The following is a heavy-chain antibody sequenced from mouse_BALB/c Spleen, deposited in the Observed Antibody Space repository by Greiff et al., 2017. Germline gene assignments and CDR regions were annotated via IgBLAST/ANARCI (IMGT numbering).Heavy chain of an antibody. Sequence: VQLQQPGAELVKPGASVKLSCKASGYTFTSYYMYWVKQRPGQGLEWIGGINPSTGGTNFNEKFKSKATLTVDKSSSTAYMQLSSLTSEDSAVYDGTRAGRYEARYYEAMDDWGQGTTVTVSA. D-gene: IGHD2-14*01. J-gene: IGHJ4*01. CDR2: INPSTGGT. V-gene: IGHV1S81*02. CDR3: TRAGRYEARYYEAMDD. CDR1: GYTFTSYY.